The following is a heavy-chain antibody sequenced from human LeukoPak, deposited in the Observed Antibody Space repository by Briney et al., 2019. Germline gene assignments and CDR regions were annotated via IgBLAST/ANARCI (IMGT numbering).Heavy chain of an antibody. Sequence: VASVKVSCKASGYTFTNFGISWVRQAPGQGLEWMGWIATYNGNTNYAQKVQGRVTMTTDTSTSTAYMELRSLTSDDTAVYYCARRDCSSSSCHYYYYYMDVWGQGTTVTVSS. CDR2: IATYNGNT. CDR3: ARRDCSSSSCHYYYYYMDV. CDR1: GYTFTNFG. V-gene: IGHV1-18*01. D-gene: IGHD2-2*01. J-gene: IGHJ6*02.